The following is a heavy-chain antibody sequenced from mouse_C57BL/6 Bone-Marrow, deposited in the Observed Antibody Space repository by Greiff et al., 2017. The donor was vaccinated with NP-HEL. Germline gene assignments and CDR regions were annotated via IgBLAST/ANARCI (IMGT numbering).Heavy chain of an antibody. CDR3: ARYGGTTVFDY. V-gene: IGHV7-3*01. CDR1: GFTFTDYY. CDR2: IRNKANGYTT. J-gene: IGHJ2*01. Sequence: EVKLVESGGGLVQPGGSLRLSCAASGFTFTDYYMSWVRQPPGTALAWLGFIRNKANGYTTEYSASVKGRFTISRDNSQSILYLQMNALRAEDSATYYCARYGGTTVFDYWGQGTTLTVSS. D-gene: IGHD1-1*01.